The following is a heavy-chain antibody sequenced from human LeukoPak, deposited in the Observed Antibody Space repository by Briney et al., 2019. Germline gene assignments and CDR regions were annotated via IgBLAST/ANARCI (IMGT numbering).Heavy chain of an antibody. CDR2: ISSSSSYI. CDR1: GLTFSSYS. J-gene: IGHJ3*02. Sequence: GGSLRLSCAASGLTFSSYSMNWVRQAPGKGLEWVSSISSSSSYIYYADSVKGRFTISRDNAKNSLYLQMNSLRAEDTAVYYCARTGEWSPDAFDIWGQGTMVTVSS. CDR3: ARTGEWSPDAFDI. D-gene: IGHD3-3*01. V-gene: IGHV3-21*01.